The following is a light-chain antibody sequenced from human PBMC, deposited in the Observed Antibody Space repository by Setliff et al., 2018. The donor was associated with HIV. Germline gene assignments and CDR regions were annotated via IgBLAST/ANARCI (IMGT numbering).Light chain of an antibody. CDR2: DVN. CDR3: CSYAGSSYV. Sequence: QSVLTQPASVSGSPGQSITISCTGTSSDVGGYNYVSWYQQHPGKAPKLMIYDVNKRPSGVPDRFSGSKSGKMASLTVSGLQAEDEADYYCCSYAGSSYVFGTGTKVTVL. CDR1: SSDVGGYNY. V-gene: IGLV2-8*01. J-gene: IGLJ1*01.